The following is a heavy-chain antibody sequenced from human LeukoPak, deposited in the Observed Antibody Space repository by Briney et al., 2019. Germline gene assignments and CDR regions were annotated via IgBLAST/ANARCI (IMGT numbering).Heavy chain of an antibody. CDR3: ARRAVSIDAFDI. Sequence: VASVKVSCKASGYTFTSYYMHWVRQAPGQGLEWMGIINPSGGSTSYAQKFQGRVTMTRDTSTSTVYMEPSSLRSEDTAVYYCARRAVSIDAFDIWGQGTMVTVSS. D-gene: IGHD6-25*01. J-gene: IGHJ3*02. CDR1: GYTFTSYY. V-gene: IGHV1-46*01. CDR2: INPSGGST.